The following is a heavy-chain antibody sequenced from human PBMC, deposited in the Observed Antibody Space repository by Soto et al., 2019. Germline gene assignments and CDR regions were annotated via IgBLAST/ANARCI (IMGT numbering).Heavy chain of an antibody. Sequence: SETLSLTCAVSGDSISSSKWWTWVRQPPGKGLEWIGEIFHSGSTNYNPSLKSRVTISVDKSKNQLSLKLSSVTAADTAVYYCAYSTGWYRHDIWGQGTLVTVS. V-gene: IGHV4-4*02. CDR3: AYSTGWYRHDI. CDR2: IFHSGST. J-gene: IGHJ3*02. CDR1: GDSISSSKW. D-gene: IGHD6-19*01.